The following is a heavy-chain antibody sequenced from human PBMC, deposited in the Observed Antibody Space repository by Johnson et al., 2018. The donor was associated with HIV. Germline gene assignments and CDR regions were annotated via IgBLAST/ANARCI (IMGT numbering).Heavy chain of an antibody. J-gene: IGHJ3*02. V-gene: IGHV3-9*01. CDR2: ISWNSGSI. Sequence: VQLMESGGGLVQPGRSLRLSCAASGFTFDDYAMHWVRQAPGKGLEWVSGISWNSGSIGYADSVKGRFTISRDNAKNSLYLQMNSLRAEDTALYYCAKGPGIAVAGRMNAFDIWGQGTMVTVSS. CDR3: AKGPGIAVAGRMNAFDI. CDR1: GFTFDDYA. D-gene: IGHD6-19*01.